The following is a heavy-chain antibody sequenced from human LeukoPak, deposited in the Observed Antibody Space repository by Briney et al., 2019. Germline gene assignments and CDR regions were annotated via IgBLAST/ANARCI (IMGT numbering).Heavy chain of an antibody. CDR1: GFTFSSYG. V-gene: IGHV3-30*18. D-gene: IGHD4-17*01. Sequence: PGRSLRLSCAASGFTFSSYGMHWVRQAPGKGLEWVAVISYDGSNEYYADSVKGRFTISRDNSKNTLYLQMNSLRAEDTAVYYCAKDLGVPSYGDYGIDYWGQGTLVTVSS. J-gene: IGHJ4*02. CDR2: ISYDGSNE. CDR3: AKDLGVPSYGDYGIDY.